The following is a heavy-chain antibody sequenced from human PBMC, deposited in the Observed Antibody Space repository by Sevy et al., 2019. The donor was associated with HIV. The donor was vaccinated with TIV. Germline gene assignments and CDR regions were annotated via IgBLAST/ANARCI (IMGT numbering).Heavy chain of an antibody. Sequence: GGSLRLSCAASGFNLRTYDMHWVRQAPGKGLEWVSAICTAGGTSYPASVKGRFTISRENAMNSLHLQMNNLRVGDTAMYFCARGGSDAFDFWGRGAMVTVSS. CDR2: ICTAGGT. D-gene: IGHD3-16*01. CDR3: ARGGSDAFDF. V-gene: IGHV3-13*01. J-gene: IGHJ3*01. CDR1: GFNLRTYD.